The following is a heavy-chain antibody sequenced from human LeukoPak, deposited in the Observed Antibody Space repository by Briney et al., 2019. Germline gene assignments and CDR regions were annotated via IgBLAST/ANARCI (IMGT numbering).Heavy chain of an antibody. V-gene: IGHV3-30*02. Sequence: GGSLRLSCAASGFTFSSYGMDWGRQAPGKGLEWVAFIFFDGSNQYYADSVKGRFTISRDNSRSTLYLQMNSLRPEDTAVYYCAKEGYSGYGTADYWGQGTLVTVSS. J-gene: IGHJ4*02. CDR1: GFTFSSYG. D-gene: IGHD5-12*01. CDR2: IFFDGSNQ. CDR3: AKEGYSGYGTADY.